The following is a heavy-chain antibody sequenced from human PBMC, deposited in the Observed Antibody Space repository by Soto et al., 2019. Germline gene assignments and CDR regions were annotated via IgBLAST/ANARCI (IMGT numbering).Heavy chain of an antibody. J-gene: IGHJ4*02. D-gene: IGHD6-19*01. CDR3: ARGGWKLFDY. CDR1: GGSISSYY. CDR2: FYYSGST. V-gene: IGHV4-59*01. Sequence: SETLSLTCSVSGGSISSYYWSWIRQPPGKGMEWIGYFYYSGSTNYSPSLKSRVTISVDTSKNQFSLKLSSVTAADTAVYYCARGGWKLFDYWGQGTLVTVSS.